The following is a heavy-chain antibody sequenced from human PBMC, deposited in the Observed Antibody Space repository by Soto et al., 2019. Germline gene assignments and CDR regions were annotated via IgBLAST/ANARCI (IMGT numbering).Heavy chain of an antibody. D-gene: IGHD3-10*01. J-gene: IGHJ5*02. V-gene: IGHV4-34*01. CDR2: INRSGSS. CDR1: GGSFSSYY. Sequence: QVQLQQWGEGLLKPSETLSLTCAVYGGSFSSYYWNWIRQSPGKGLEWIGEINRSGSSKYNPSLKSRVTISVDSSKSQFTLKLTPVPAAHTAVYYCARGGVDMIRGATGKRTWLDPWGQGTLVTVSS. CDR3: ARGGVDMIRGATGKRTWLDP.